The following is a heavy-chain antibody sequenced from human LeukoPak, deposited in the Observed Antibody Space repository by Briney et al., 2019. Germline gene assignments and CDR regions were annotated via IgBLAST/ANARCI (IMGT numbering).Heavy chain of an antibody. Sequence: ASVKVSCKVSGYTLTELSMHWVRQAPGKGLEWMGGFDPEDGETIYAQKFQGRVTMTEDTSTDTAYMELSSLRSEDTAVYYCATAPFSGSSLVIDYWGQGTLVTVSS. V-gene: IGHV1-24*01. D-gene: IGHD1-26*01. CDR2: FDPEDGET. CDR3: ATAPFSGSSLVIDY. J-gene: IGHJ4*02. CDR1: GYTLTELS.